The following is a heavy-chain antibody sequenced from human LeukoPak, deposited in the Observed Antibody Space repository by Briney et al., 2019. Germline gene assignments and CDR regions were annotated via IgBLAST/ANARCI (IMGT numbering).Heavy chain of an antibody. J-gene: IGHJ1*01. CDR1: GFTFDDYA. Sequence: QPGGSLRLSCAASGFTFDDYAMHWVRQAPGKGLEWVSGISWNSGSIGYADSVKGRFTISRDNAKNSLYLQMNSLRAEDTALYYCAKDISSSWYGFLGFQHWGQGTLVTVSS. V-gene: IGHV3-9*01. CDR3: AKDISSSWYGFLGFQH. CDR2: ISWNSGSI. D-gene: IGHD6-13*01.